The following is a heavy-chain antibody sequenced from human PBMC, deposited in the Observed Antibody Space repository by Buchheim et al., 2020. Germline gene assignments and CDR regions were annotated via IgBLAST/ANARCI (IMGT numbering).Heavy chain of an antibody. CDR1: GGPISSGAYY. Sequence: QVQLQESGPGLVKPSQTLSLTCTVSGGPISSGAYYWSWIRQHPGRGLEWIGYIYYSGSTYYNPSLKSRLIISVDTSKNQFSLKLSSVTAADTAVYYCVTHSRDYYYFDYWGQGTL. V-gene: IGHV4-31*03. CDR3: VTHSRDYYYFDY. D-gene: IGHD3-22*01. CDR2: IYYSGST. J-gene: IGHJ4*02.